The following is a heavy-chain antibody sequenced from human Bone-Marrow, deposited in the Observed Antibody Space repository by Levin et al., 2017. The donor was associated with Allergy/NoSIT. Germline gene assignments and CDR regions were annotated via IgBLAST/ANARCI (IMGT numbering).Heavy chain of an antibody. J-gene: IGHJ4*02. CDR2: ISSNGGST. CDR3: ARVSNVWGSYLID. D-gene: IGHD3-16*02. V-gene: IGHV3-64*02. Sequence: GGSLRLSCAASGFTFSTYAMQWVRQAPGKGLEYVSLISSNGGSTYYADSVKGRFTISRDNSRNTLYLQMGSLRDEDMAVYFCARVSNVWGSYLIDWGQGTLVTVSS. CDR1: GFTFSTYA.